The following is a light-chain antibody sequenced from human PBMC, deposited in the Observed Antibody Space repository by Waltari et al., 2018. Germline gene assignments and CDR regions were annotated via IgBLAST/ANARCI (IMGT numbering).Light chain of an antibody. CDR3: SSYAGGSTVI. J-gene: IGLJ2*01. CDR1: NSDVGSYNL. CDR2: EFT. Sequence: QSALTQPASVSGPPGQSITISCTGTNSDVGSYNLVRWYQQHPGKAPNPTLYEFTKRPSRLPNRFSGSKSGNTASLTISGLQAEDEADYYCSSYAGGSTVIFGGGTKVTVL. V-gene: IGLV2-23*02.